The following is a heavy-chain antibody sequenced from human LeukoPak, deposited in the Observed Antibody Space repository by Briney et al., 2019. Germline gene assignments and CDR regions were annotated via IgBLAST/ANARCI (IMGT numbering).Heavy chain of an antibody. Sequence: PGGSLRLSCAASGFTFNIYAMSWVRQAPGKGLEWVSAIGGSGSTYYPDSVKGRFTISRDSSKSTVYLQMNSLRAEDTAVYYCEKGGGLEMANFDYWGQGTLVTVSS. J-gene: IGHJ4*02. CDR3: EKGGGLEMANFDY. D-gene: IGHD5-24*01. V-gene: IGHV3-23*01. CDR1: GFTFNIYA. CDR2: IGGSGST.